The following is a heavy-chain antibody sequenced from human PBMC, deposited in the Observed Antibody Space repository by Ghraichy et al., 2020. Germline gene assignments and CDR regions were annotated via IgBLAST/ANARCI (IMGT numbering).Heavy chain of an antibody. CDR2: IIPIFGTA. CDR3: ARDLSSSIVVVPAAMGV. Sequence: SVKVSCKASGGTFSSYAISWVRQAPGQGLEWMGGIIPIFGTANYAQKFQGRVTITTDESTSTAYMELSSLRSEDTAVYYCARDLSSSIVVVPAAMGVWGQGTTVTVSS. CDR1: GGTFSSYA. J-gene: IGHJ6*02. V-gene: IGHV1-69*05. D-gene: IGHD2-2*01.